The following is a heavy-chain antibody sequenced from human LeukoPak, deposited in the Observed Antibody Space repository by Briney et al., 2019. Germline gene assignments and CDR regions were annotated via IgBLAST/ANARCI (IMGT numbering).Heavy chain of an antibody. D-gene: IGHD3-10*02. CDR2: ISPNSGGT. CDR3: AIPYVDGGFH. CDR1: GYTFTAYY. J-gene: IGHJ4*02. Sequence: EASVKVSCKASGYTFTAYYMHWVRQAPGQGLEWMGWISPNSGGTHYAQKFQGRVAMTRDTSISTVYMELSRLRSDDTAVYYCAIPYVDGGFHWGQGTLVTVSS. V-gene: IGHV1-2*02.